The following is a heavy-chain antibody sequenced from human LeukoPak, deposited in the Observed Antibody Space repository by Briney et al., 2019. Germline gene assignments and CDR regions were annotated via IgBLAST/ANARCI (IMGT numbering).Heavy chain of an antibody. CDR2: ISAYNGNT. CDR3: ARGDSSSWYLGFDY. Sequence: GASVKVSCKASGYTFTSYGISWVRQAPGQGLEWMGWISAYNGNTNYAQKLQGRVTMTTDTSTSTAYMELRSLRSEDTAVYYCARGDSSSWYLGFDYWGQGTLVTVSS. D-gene: IGHD6-13*01. J-gene: IGHJ4*02. CDR1: GYTFTSYG. V-gene: IGHV1-18*01.